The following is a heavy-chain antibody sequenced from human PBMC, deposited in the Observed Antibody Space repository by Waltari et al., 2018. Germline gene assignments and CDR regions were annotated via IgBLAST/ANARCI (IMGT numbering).Heavy chain of an antibody. CDR2: IYHSGST. J-gene: IGHJ6*02. V-gene: IGHV4-38-2*02. CDR3: ARDAGVMVRGVNFYYYYYGMDV. D-gene: IGHD3-10*01. CDR1: GYSISSGYY. Sequence: QVQLQESGPGLVKPSETLSLTCAVSGYSISSGYYCGWIRQPTGKGLEWIGSIYHSGSTYYNPSLKSRVTISVDTSKNQFSLKLSSVTAADTAVYYCARDAGVMVRGVNFYYYYYGMDVWGQGTTVTVSS.